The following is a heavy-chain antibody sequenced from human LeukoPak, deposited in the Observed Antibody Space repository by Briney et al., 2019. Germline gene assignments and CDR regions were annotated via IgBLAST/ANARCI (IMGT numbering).Heavy chain of an antibody. Sequence: ASVKVSCKASGYTFTGYIMHWVRQAPGQGLEWMGWINPNSGGTNCAQNFQGRVTMTRDTSTSTVYMELSSLRSEDTAVYYCARVPPYCSGGSCYPLYYFDYWGQGTLVTVSS. D-gene: IGHD2-15*01. CDR1: GYTFTGYI. CDR2: INPNSGGT. J-gene: IGHJ4*02. CDR3: ARVPPYCSGGSCYPLYYFDY. V-gene: IGHV1-2*02.